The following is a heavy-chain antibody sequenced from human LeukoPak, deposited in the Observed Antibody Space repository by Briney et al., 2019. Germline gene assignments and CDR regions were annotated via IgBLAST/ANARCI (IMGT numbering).Heavy chain of an antibody. V-gene: IGHV1-18*04. CDR2: ISAYNGNT. CDR1: GYTFTGYY. D-gene: IGHD3-22*01. J-gene: IGHJ4*02. CDR3: ARETYYYDSSGPKGGDY. Sequence: ASVKVSCKASGYTFTGYYMHWVRQAPGQGLEWMGWISAYNGNTNYAQKLQGRVTMTTDTSTSTAYMELRSLRSDDTAVYYCARETYYYDSSGPKGGDYWGQGTLVTVSS.